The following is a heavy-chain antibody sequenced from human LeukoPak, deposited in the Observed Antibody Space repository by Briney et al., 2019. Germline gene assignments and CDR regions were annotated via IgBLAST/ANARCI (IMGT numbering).Heavy chain of an antibody. D-gene: IGHD2-15*01. V-gene: IGHV1-18*01. CDR1: GYTFTSYG. J-gene: IGHJ5*02. CDR2: ISAYNGNT. Sequence: GASAKVSCKASGYTFTSYGISWVRQAPGQGLEWMGWISAYNGNTNYAQKLQGRVTMTTDTSTSTAYMELRSLRSDDTAVYYCARSQVVVAAMVSRKRKNWFDPWGQGTLVTVSS. CDR3: ARSQVVVAAMVSRKRKNWFDP.